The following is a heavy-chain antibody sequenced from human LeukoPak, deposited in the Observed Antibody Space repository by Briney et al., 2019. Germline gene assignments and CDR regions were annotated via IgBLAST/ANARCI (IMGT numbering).Heavy chain of an antibody. CDR2: IIPIFGTA. D-gene: IGHD2-2*01. CDR1: GGTFSSYA. J-gene: IGHJ4*02. Sequence: SVKVSCKASGGTFSSYAISLVRQAPGQGLEWMGGIIPIFGTANYAQKFQGRVTITADESTSTAYMELSSLRSEDTAVYYCVVGAGYQLPPGGYWGQGTLVTVSS. CDR3: VVGAGYQLPPGGY. V-gene: IGHV1-69*13.